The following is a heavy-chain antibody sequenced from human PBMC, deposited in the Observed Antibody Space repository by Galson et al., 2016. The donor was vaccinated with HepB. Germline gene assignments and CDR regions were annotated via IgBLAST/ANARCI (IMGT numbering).Heavy chain of an antibody. CDR3: ARDRSYYDSSFGY. D-gene: IGHD3-22*01. CDR2: VHYSGST. CDR1: TASITNFS. J-gene: IGHJ4*02. Sequence: SETLSLTCTVSTASITNFSWSWIRQSPEKALEWIGYVHYSGSTNYNPSLKSRVTISLDTSKHKFSLTLRSVTAEDTAVYSCARDRSYYDSSFGYWGPGTLVTVSS. V-gene: IGHV4-59*01.